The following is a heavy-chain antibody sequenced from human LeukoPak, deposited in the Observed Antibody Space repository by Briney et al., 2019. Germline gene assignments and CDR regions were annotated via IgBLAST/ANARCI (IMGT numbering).Heavy chain of an antibody. D-gene: IGHD3-10*01. V-gene: IGHV1-2*02. Sequence: ASVKVSCKASGYTFTGYYMHWVRQAPGQGLEWMGWINPNSGGTNYAQKFQGRVTMTRDTSISTAYMELSRLRSDDTAAYYCARDTDLWFGSVDYWGQGTLVTVSS. CDR1: GYTFTGYY. CDR2: INPNSGGT. J-gene: IGHJ4*02. CDR3: ARDTDLWFGSVDY.